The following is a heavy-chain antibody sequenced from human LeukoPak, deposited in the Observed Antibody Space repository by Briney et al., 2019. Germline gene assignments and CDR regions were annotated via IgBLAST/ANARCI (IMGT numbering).Heavy chain of an antibody. Sequence: SETLSLTCTVSGGSISSYYWSWIRQPPGKGLEWIGEINHSGNTNYNPSLKSRVTISVDTSKSQFSLKLSSVTAADTAVYYCARHESFRSSWNYWVQGTLVTVSS. J-gene: IGHJ4*02. D-gene: IGHD6-13*01. CDR1: GGSISSYY. V-gene: IGHV4-34*01. CDR2: INHSGNT. CDR3: ARHESFRSSWNY.